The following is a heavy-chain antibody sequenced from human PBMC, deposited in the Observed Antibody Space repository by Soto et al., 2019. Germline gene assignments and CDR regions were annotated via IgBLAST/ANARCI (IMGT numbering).Heavy chain of an antibody. CDR3: AKISWITTVVPGLSD. J-gene: IGHJ4*02. Sequence: GGSLRLSCAASGSTFSSYAMSLVRQAARKGQEWVSTMSGSGGSTYYADSVKGGIIISTDNSKNTLQLHMNRRRADGTAVYYCAKISWITTVVPGLSDWGQGTLVTVPQ. CDR2: MSGSGGST. D-gene: IGHD4-17*01. CDR1: GSTFSSYA. V-gene: IGHV3-23*01.